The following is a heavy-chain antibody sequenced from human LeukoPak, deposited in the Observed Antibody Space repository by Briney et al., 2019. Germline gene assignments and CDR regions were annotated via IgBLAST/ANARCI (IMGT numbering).Heavy chain of an antibody. J-gene: IGHJ3*02. D-gene: IGHD3-10*01. CDR3: TRERITMVRGVIIRLQAFDI. CDR2: ISSSSSYI. V-gene: IGHV3-21*01. CDR1: GFTFSSYS. Sequence: GGSLRLSCAASGFTFSSYSMDWVRQAPGKGLEWVSSISSSSSYIYYADAVKGRFTITRDNAKNALSLQLNSMRAEGTAVYYCTRERITMVRGVIIRLQAFDIWGQRTMVTVSS.